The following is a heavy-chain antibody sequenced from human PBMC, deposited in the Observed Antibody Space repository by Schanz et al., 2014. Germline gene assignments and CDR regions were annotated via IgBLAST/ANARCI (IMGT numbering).Heavy chain of an antibody. CDR2: IYHSGST. CDR1: GASISSGGSS. J-gene: IGHJ5*01. V-gene: IGHV4-30-2*01. Sequence: QLQLQESGSGLVKPSQTLSLTCGVSGASISSGGSSWNWIRLPPGKGLECIGYIYHSGSTYYNPDIKTGAATTVDGSKNRCSLILNSMTDADTAVDYCARSPGDFPGWFDSWGQGTLVTVSS. D-gene: IGHD4-17*01. CDR3: ARSPGDFPGWFDS.